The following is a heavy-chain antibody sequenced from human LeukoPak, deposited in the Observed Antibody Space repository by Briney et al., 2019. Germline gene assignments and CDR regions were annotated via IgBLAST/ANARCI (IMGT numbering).Heavy chain of an antibody. V-gene: IGHV3-23*01. CDR1: GFTFSNYA. J-gene: IGHJ4*02. D-gene: IGHD4-17*01. CDR3: AKEKHYGDPATFDY. Sequence: GGSLRLSCVASGFTFSNYAMSWVRQAPGKGLEWVSGIRGSDYTTYYADSVKGRFTISRDNSKNTLYLQVNSLRAEDTAVYYCAKEKHYGDPATFDYWGQGTLVTVSS. CDR2: IRGSDYTT.